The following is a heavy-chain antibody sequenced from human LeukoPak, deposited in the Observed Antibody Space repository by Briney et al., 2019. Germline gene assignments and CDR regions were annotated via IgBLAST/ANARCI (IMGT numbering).Heavy chain of an antibody. CDR1: GGSISSGGYY. V-gene: IGHV4-30-2*01. CDR3: ARVRAVAGFDY. J-gene: IGHJ4*02. D-gene: IGHD6-19*01. CDR2: IYHSGST. Sequence: SETLSLTCTVSGGSISSGGYYWSWIRQPPGKGLEWIGYIYHSGSTYYNPSLKSRVTISVDRSKNQFSLKLSSVTAADTAVYYCARVRAVAGFDYWGQGTLVTVSS.